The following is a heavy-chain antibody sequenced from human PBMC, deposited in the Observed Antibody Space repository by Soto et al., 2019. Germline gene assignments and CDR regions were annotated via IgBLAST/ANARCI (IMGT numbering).Heavy chain of an antibody. Sequence: QVQLQQSGPRLVKPSETLSLTYTVSVGPDSSHNWAWIRQPPGRGLEWIGYVYSTGGTGYNPSLKSRVTISADRSTNHISLTLSSVTAADTAIYYCVRQGIGTQHGLVDVWGQGTSVTVSS. CDR3: VRQGIGTQHGLVDV. V-gene: IGHV4-59*08. J-gene: IGHJ6*02. D-gene: IGHD3-10*01. CDR2: VYSTGGT. CDR1: VGPDSSHN.